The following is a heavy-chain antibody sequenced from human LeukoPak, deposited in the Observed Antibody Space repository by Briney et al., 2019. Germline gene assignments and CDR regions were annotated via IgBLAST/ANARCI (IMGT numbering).Heavy chain of an antibody. D-gene: IGHD6-13*01. CDR1: GFTFSSYS. CDR2: ISSSSGTI. V-gene: IGHV3-48*01. CDR3: AKDRWADY. J-gene: IGHJ4*02. Sequence: GGSLRLSCAASGFTFSSYSMNWVRQAPGKGLEWVSYISSSSGTIYYADSVKGRFTISRDNSKNTLYLQMNSLRAEDTAVYYCAKDRWADYWGQGTLVTVSS.